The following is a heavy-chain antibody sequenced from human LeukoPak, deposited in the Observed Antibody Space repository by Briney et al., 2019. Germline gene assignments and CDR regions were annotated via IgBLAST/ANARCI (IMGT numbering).Heavy chain of an antibody. CDR1: GFTFSSYS. Sequence: PGGSLRLSCAASGFTFSSYSMKWVRQAPGKGLEWVSSISSSSSYIYYADSVKGRFTISRDNAKNSLYLQMNSLRAEDTAVYYCAREIGYCSSTSCGWGYYYYGMDVWGQGTTVTVSS. V-gene: IGHV3-21*01. J-gene: IGHJ6*02. CDR2: ISSSSSYI. CDR3: AREIGYCSSTSCGWGYYYYGMDV. D-gene: IGHD2-2*01.